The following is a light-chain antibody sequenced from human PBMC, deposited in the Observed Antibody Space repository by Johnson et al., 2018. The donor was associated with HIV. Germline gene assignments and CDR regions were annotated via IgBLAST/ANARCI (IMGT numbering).Light chain of an antibody. Sequence: QSVLTQPPSVSAAPGQKVTISCSGSSSNIGNNYVSWYQQLPGTAPKLLIYENNKRPSGIPDRFSGSKSGTSATLGITGLQTGDEAEYYCGTWDSSLSAYVLGTGTKVTGL. CDR3: GTWDSSLSAYV. J-gene: IGLJ1*01. V-gene: IGLV1-51*02. CDR1: SSNIGNNY. CDR2: ENN.